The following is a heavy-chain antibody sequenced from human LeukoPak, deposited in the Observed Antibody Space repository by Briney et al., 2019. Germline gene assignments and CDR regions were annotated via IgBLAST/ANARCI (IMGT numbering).Heavy chain of an antibody. CDR3: ARGLLWFGELSYFDY. Sequence: ASVKVSCKASGYTFTSYYMHWVRQAPGQGLEWMGLINPSGGTTRYAQKFQGRVTMTRDLSTSTAYMELSSLRSEETAVYYCARGLLWFGELSYFDYWGQGTLVTVSS. J-gene: IGHJ4*02. CDR2: INPSGGTT. D-gene: IGHD3-10*01. CDR1: GYTFTSYY. V-gene: IGHV1-46*01.